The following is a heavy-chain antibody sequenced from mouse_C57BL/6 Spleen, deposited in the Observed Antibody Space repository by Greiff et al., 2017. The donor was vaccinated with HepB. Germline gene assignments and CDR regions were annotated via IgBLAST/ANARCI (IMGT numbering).Heavy chain of an antibody. Sequence: EVQLQQSGPGLVKPSQSLSLTCSVTGYSITSGYYWNWIRQFPGNKLEWMGYISYDGSNNYNPSLKNRISITRDTSKNQFFLKLNSVTTEDTATYYCARENYYVRGYFDYWGQGTTLTVSS. CDR3: ARENYYVRGYFDY. D-gene: IGHD1-1*01. J-gene: IGHJ2*01. V-gene: IGHV3-6*01. CDR2: ISYDGSN. CDR1: GYSITSGYY.